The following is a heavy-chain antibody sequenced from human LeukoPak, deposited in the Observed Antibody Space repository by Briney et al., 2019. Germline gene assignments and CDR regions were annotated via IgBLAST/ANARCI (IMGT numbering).Heavy chain of an antibody. J-gene: IGHJ4*02. CDR1: GFTLSSYW. V-gene: IGHV3-74*01. CDR3: ARGTYYYDSSGSWSY. Sequence: GGSLRLSCAASGFTLSSYWMDWVRQAPGKGLVWVSRINTDGSSTSYADSVKGRFTISRDNAKNTLYLQMNSLRAEDTAVYYCARGTYYYDSSGSWSYWGQGTLVTVSS. CDR2: INTDGSST. D-gene: IGHD3-22*01.